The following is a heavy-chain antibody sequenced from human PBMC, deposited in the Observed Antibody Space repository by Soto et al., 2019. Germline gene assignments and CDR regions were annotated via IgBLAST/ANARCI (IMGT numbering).Heavy chain of an antibody. D-gene: IGHD6-13*01. CDR1: GYTFTSYD. Sequence: ASVKVSCKASGYTFTSYDINWVRQATGQGLEWMGWMNPNSGNTGYAQKFQGRVTMTRNTSISTAYMELSSLKSEDTAVYYCARTTAGNYYYYGMDVWGQGTTVTVSS. CDR3: ARTTAGNYYYYGMDV. V-gene: IGHV1-8*01. J-gene: IGHJ6*02. CDR2: MNPNSGNT.